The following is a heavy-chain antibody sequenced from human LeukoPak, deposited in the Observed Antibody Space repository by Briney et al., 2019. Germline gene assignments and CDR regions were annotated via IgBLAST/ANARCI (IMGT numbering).Heavy chain of an antibody. V-gene: IGHV3-20*01. CDR2: INWNGGST. CDR1: GFTFDDYG. J-gene: IGHJ5*02. Sequence: PGGSLRLSCAASGFTFDDYGMSWVRQAPGKGLECVSGINWNGGSTGYADSVQGRFTISRYNAQHSLYMQMNSLRAEDTVFYHKPKAAYDILTGSQGWFDPWGQGTLVTVSS. D-gene: IGHD3-9*01. CDR3: PKAAYDILTGSQGWFDP.